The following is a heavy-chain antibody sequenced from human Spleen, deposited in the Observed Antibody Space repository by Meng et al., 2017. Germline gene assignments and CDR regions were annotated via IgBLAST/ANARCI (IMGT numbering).Heavy chain of an antibody. CDR3: SKDYTGSDDY. Sequence: EVQLVESGGRLVQHGGSLRLSCAASGFTFSRYWMHWVRQVPGQGLVWVSRINPDGSSTSYADSVKGRFTISRDNAKNTLYLQMTSLRAEDTAVYYCSKDYTGSDDYWGQGTLVTVSS. CDR1: GFTFSRYW. V-gene: IGHV3-74*01. J-gene: IGHJ4*02. CDR2: INPDGSST. D-gene: IGHD5-12*01.